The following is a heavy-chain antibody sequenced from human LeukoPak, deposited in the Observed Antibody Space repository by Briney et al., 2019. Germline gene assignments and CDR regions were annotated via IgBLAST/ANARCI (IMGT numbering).Heavy chain of an antibody. CDR3: ARDRRDTSMVWDY. CDR2: IYYSGNT. CDR1: GGSMSDYY. J-gene: IGHJ4*02. Sequence: SETLSLTCTVSGGSMSDYYWSWIRQPPGKGLEWIGYIYYSGNTNYNPSLKSRVTISVDTSKNQFSLKMRSVTAADTAVYHCARDRRDTSMVWDYWGQGTLVTVSS. V-gene: IGHV4-59*01. D-gene: IGHD5-18*01.